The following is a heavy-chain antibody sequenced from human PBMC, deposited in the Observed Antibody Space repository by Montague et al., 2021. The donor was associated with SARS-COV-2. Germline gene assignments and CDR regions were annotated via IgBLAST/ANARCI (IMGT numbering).Heavy chain of an antibody. Sequence: SVRVSCKAAGYTFSSSDINWVRQATGQGPEWMGWMNPNNGNTGYXQKFQGRVTMTRNTAISTAYMELSSLTSEDTAVYYCARHYYYGFDVWGQGTTVTVSS. J-gene: IGHJ6*02. CDR1: GYTFSSSD. CDR2: MNPNNGNT. V-gene: IGHV1-8*01. CDR3: ARHYYYGFDV.